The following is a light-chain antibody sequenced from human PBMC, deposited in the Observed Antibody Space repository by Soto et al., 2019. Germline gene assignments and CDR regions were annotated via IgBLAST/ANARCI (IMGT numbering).Light chain of an antibody. CDR1: SSDVGGYNY. CDR2: DVS. J-gene: IGLJ2*01. Sequence: QSVLTQPASVSGSPGQSITISCTGTSSDVGGYNYVSWYQQHSGKAPKLIIYDVSNRPSGVSDRFSGSKSGNTASLTISGLQAEDEADYYCSSYTSSSTYVVFGGGTKLTVL. CDR3: SSYTSSSTYVV. V-gene: IGLV2-14*01.